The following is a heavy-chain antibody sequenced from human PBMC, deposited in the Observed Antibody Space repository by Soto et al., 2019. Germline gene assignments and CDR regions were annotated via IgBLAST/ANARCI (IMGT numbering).Heavy chain of an antibody. CDR2: IKSKADGETK. CDR1: GFTFSHAW. J-gene: IGHJ5*02. CDR3: CVVKRRDQYSPSGYWFDP. Sequence: GGSLRLSCAASGFTFSHAWMSWVRQAPGKGLEWVGRIKSKADGETKDYGAPVRGRFTISRDDAKDTLYLQMNSLRIEDTAVYYCCVVKRRDQYSPSGYWFDPWGPRPPVTVS. D-gene: IGHD2-15*01. V-gene: IGHV3-15*01.